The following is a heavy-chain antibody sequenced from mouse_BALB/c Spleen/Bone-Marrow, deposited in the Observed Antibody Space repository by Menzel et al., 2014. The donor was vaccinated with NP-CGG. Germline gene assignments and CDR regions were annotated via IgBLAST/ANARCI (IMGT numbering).Heavy chain of an antibody. D-gene: IGHD2-10*02. CDR2: SRNKAKYYTT. CDR3: ARDVGYGNYFVY. V-gene: IGHV7-1*02. Sequence: EVQVVESGGGLVQPGDSLRLSCATSGFTFSDFYKEWVRQPPGKRLEWIAASRNKAKYYTTEYSASVKGRFIVSRDTSQSVLYLQMNALRAEDTAIYYCARDVGYGNYFVYWGQGTLVTVSA. CDR1: GFTFSDFY. J-gene: IGHJ3*01.